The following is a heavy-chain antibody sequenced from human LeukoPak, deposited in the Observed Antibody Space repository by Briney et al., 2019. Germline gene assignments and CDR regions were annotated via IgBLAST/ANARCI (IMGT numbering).Heavy chain of an antibody. D-gene: IGHD3-3*01. CDR2: INPSGGST. J-gene: IGHJ6*02. V-gene: IGHV1-46*01. Sequence: ASVTLSCKASGYTFTSYYMHWVRQAPGQGLEWMGIINPSGGSTIYAQKFQGRVTMTRDTSTSTVYMELSSLRSEDTAVYYCARAPYVTIFGVVIAYYYGRDVWGQGTAVSVSS. CDR1: GYTFTSYY. CDR3: ARAPYVTIFGVVIAYYYGRDV.